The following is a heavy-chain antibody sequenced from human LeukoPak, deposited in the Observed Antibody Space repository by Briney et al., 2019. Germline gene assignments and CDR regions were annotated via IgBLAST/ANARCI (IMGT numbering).Heavy chain of an antibody. D-gene: IGHD3-3*01. V-gene: IGHV4-34*01. CDR1: GGSFSGYY. CDR2: INHSGST. CDR3: ARGKITIFGVVTPVDY. Sequence: SSETLSLTCAVYGGSFSGYYWSWIRQPPGKGLEWIGEINHSGSTNYNPSLKSRVTISVDTSKNQFSLKLSSVTAADTAVHYCARGKITIFGVVTPVDYWGQGTLVTVSS. J-gene: IGHJ4*02.